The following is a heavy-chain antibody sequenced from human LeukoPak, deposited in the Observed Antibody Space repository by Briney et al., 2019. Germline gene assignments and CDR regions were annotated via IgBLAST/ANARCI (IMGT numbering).Heavy chain of an antibody. Sequence: ASVKVSCKASGYTFTDYGISWVRQAPGQGLEWMGWISDYNGNTNYAQKLQGRVTMTTDTSTNTVYVELRSLRSDDTAVYYCARDWSGYWGQGTLVTVSS. CDR1: GYTFTDYG. CDR3: ARDWSGY. D-gene: IGHD2-8*02. V-gene: IGHV1-18*01. J-gene: IGHJ4*02. CDR2: ISDYNGNT.